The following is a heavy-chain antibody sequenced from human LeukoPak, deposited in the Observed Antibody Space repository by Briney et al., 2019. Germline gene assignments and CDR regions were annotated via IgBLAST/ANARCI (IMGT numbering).Heavy chain of an antibody. CDR1: GGTFGAFG. CDR2: IIPLFGTT. V-gene: IGHV1-69*01. CDR3: ARGRVIHFGGIDVFDI. D-gene: IGHD4/OR15-4a*01. Sequence: SVKVSCKASGGTFGAFGISWVRQAPGQGLEWMGGIIPLFGTTDYAQKFQGRVTITADESTNTAYMELSSLRSDDTAIYYCARGRVIHFGGIDVFDIWGQGTMVTVSS. J-gene: IGHJ3*02.